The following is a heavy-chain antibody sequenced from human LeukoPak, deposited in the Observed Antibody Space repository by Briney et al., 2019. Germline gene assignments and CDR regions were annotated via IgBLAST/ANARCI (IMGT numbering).Heavy chain of an antibody. Sequence: GGSLRLSCAASGLTLSNYYMSWIRQAPGKGLEWVSYISNIGSTTHRADSVKGRFTISRDNAKNSLYLQMNSLRAEDTAVYYCASGISNKGFDYWGQGTLVTVSS. CDR2: ISNIGSTT. V-gene: IGHV3-11*04. D-gene: IGHD3-3*02. CDR1: GLTLSNYY. CDR3: ASGISNKGFDY. J-gene: IGHJ4*02.